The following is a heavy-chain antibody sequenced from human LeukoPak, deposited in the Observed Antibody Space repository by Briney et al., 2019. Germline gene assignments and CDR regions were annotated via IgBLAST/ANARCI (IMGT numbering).Heavy chain of an antibody. J-gene: IGHJ4*02. CDR2: TNSDGSTT. CDR1: GFTFSSFW. Sequence: GSLRLSCAASGFTFSSFWMHWVRQAPGKGLVWVSHTNSDGSTTDYADSVRGRFTIPRDNAKNSLYLQMNSLRAEDTAVYYCARDRVGIPGYWGQGTLVTVSS. CDR3: ARDRVGIPGY. D-gene: IGHD1-26*01. V-gene: IGHV3-74*01.